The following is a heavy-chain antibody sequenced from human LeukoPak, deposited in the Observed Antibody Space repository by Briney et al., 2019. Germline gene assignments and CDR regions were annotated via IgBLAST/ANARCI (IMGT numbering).Heavy chain of an antibody. D-gene: IGHD3-22*01. CDR2: IYSGGST. V-gene: IGHV3-53*01. CDR3: ARGDYYDSLTNDY. J-gene: IGHJ4*02. CDR1: GFTVSSNY. Sequence: PGGSLRLSCAASGFTVSSNYMSWVRQAPGKGLEWVSVIYSGGSTCYADSVKGRFTISRDNSKNTLYLQMNSLRAEDTAVYYCARGDYYDSLTNDYWGQGTLVTVSS.